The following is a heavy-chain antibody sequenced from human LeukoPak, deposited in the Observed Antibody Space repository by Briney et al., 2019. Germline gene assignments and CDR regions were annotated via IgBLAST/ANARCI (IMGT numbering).Heavy chain of an antibody. CDR1: GGSIISYY. D-gene: IGHD3-22*01. J-gene: IGHJ5*02. V-gene: IGHV4-4*07. CDR2: IYTSGST. CDR3: ARDKGTMIDL. Sequence: SETLSLTCTVSGGSIISYYWSWIRQPAGKGLEWIWRIYTSGSTNYNPSLKSRVTISIDKSKNQFSLKLSSVTAADTAVYYCARDKGTMIDLWGQGTLVIVSS.